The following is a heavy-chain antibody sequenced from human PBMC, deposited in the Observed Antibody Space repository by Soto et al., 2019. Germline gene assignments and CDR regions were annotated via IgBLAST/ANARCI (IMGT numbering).Heavy chain of an antibody. CDR1: GYTLTELS. CDR2: FDPEDGET. D-gene: IGHD4-4*01. CDR3: ATTMTTRMGLSF. V-gene: IGHV1-24*01. J-gene: IGHJ4*02. Sequence: SVKVSCKVSGYTLTELSMHWVRQAPGKGLEWMGGFDPEDGETIYAQKFQGRVTMTEDTSTDTAYMELSSLRSEDTAVYYCATTMTTRMGLSFWGQGTLVTVSS.